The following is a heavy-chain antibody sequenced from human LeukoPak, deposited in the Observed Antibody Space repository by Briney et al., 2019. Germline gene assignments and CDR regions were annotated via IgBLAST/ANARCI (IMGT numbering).Heavy chain of an antibody. CDR2: IYISGST. CDR3: AREPAAAGSFDY. D-gene: IGHD6-13*01. J-gene: IGHJ4*02. Sequence: SSETLSLTCTVSGGSIGSYYWSWIRQPAGKGLEWIGRIYISGSTNYNPSLKSRVTMSVDTSKNQFSLKLSSVTAADTAVYYCAREPAAAGSFDYWGQGTLVTVSS. V-gene: IGHV4-4*07. CDR1: GGSIGSYY.